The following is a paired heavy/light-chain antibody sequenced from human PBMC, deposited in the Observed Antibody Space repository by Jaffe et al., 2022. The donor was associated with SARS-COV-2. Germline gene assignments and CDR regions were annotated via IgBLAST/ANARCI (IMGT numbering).Light chain of an antibody. CDR1: TGAVTSGYF. CDR3: LLYDGGSQSWV. V-gene: IGLV7-43*01. CDR2: STS. Sequence: QTVVTQEPSLTVSPGGTVTLTCASNTGAVTSGYFPNWFQQKPGQPPRSLIHSTSNKHSWTPARFSGSLLGGKAALTLSGVQPEDEADYYCLLYDGGSQSWVFGGGTQLTVL. J-gene: IGLJ3*02.
Heavy chain of an antibody. J-gene: IGHJ4*02. CDR3: ARGILGSGLDY. Sequence: QVQLVQSGAEVKNPGSSVRVSCKASGGTFNSYGIGWVRQAPGQGLEWMGGIVPLFGTTYYPQRFQGRVTLTADESTGTAHMDLSSLGSEDTAVYYCARGILGSGLDYWGQGTLVIVSS. CDR2: IVPLFGTT. D-gene: IGHD3-10*01. V-gene: IGHV1-69*01. CDR1: GGTFNSYG.